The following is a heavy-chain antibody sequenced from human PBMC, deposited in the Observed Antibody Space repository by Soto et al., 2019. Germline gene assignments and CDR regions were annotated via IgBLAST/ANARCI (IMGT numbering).Heavy chain of an antibody. CDR1: GFTFTSSA. Sequence: SVKVSCKASGFTFTSSAVQWVRQARGQRLEWIGWIVVGSGNTNYAQKFQERVTITRDMSTSTAYMELSSLRSEDTAVYYCAAGYYYDSSGYSPGGPFDYWGQGTLVTVSS. CDR2: IVVGSGNT. CDR3: AAGYYYDSSGYSPGGPFDY. V-gene: IGHV1-58*01. D-gene: IGHD3-22*01. J-gene: IGHJ4*02.